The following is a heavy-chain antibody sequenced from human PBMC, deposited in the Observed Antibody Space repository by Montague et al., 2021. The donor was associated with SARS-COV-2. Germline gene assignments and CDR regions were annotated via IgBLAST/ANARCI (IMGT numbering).Heavy chain of an antibody. J-gene: IGHJ3*01. Sequence: SLRLSCAASGFIFSNFALHLVRQAPGTGLEWLAIIAYDGIDKYYADSVKGRFTISIDNSKNILYLRMNSLTSEDTAVDYCARDRVNPDYGDAFDLWGQGTLVTVSS. CDR2: IAYDGIDK. CDR3: ARDRVNPDYGDAFDL. CDR1: GFIFSNFA. D-gene: IGHD4/OR15-4a*01. V-gene: IGHV3-30*04.